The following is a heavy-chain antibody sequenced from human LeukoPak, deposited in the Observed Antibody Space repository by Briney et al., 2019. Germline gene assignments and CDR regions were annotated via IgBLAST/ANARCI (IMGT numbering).Heavy chain of an antibody. V-gene: IGHV4-59*01. J-gene: IGHJ6*03. D-gene: IGHD5-18*01. Sequence: SETLSLTCTVSGGSISSYYWSWIRQPPGKGLEWIGYIYYSGSTNYSPSLKSRVTISVDTSKNQFSLKLSSVTAADTAVYYCARVQNVDTPYYYYYMDVWGKGTTVTVSS. CDR3: ARVQNVDTPYYYYYMDV. CDR1: GGSISSYY. CDR2: IYYSGST.